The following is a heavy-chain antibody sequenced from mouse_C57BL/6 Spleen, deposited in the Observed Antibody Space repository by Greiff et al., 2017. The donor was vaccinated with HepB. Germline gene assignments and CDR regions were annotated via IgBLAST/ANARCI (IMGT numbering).Heavy chain of an antibody. CDR2: IWRGGST. V-gene: IGHV2-5*01. J-gene: IGHJ4*01. D-gene: IGHD2-4*01. CDR1: GFSFTSYG. Sequence: VQLQQSGPGLVQPSQSLSITCTVSGFSFTSYGVHWVRQSPGKGLEWLGVIWRGGSTDYNAAFMSRLSITKDNSKSQVFFKMNSLQADDTAIYYCAKSYDYDGAMDYWGQGTSVTVSS. CDR3: AKSYDYDGAMDY.